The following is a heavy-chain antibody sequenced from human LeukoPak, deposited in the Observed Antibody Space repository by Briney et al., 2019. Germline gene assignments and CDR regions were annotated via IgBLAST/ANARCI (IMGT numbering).Heavy chain of an antibody. CDR2: IGGSGART. D-gene: IGHD6-13*01. J-gene: IGHJ4*02. CDR1: GCTFSSKA. V-gene: IGHV3-23*01. Sequence: GGSLRLSCAASGCTFSSKAMSWVRQAPGKGLEWVSAIGGSGARTPYAASVKGQFTISRDNAKNTLYLQRNSLRAEDTAVYYCAKEGLAGDFDYWGQGTLVTVSS. CDR3: AKEGLAGDFDY.